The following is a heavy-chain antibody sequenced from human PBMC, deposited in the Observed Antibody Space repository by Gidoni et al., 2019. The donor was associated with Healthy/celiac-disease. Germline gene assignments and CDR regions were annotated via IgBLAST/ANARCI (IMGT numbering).Heavy chain of an antibody. CDR3: ASGVDPVYYGMDV. V-gene: IGHV4-59*01. CDR1: GGAISSYY. D-gene: IGHD5-12*01. J-gene: IGHJ6*02. CDR2: IYYRGST. Sequence: QVQLQESGPGLVKPSETLSLTCTGSGGAISSYYWSWIRQPPGKGLEWIGYIYYRGSTNYNPYLKSRVTISVDTSKNQFSLKLSSVTAADTAVYYCASGVDPVYYGMDVWGQGTTVTVSS.